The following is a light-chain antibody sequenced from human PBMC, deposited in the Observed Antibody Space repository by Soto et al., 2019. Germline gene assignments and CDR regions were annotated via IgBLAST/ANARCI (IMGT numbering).Light chain of an antibody. Sequence: DIQMTQSPASLSASVEYRFTITCRASQTVRTYLNWYEQKPGKAPKLLIYAASNLQSGVPSRFSGSGSGTDFTVTITSLRPEDFETYWCQQSYNNPVTFGQGTRLEIK. CDR3: QQSYNNPVT. J-gene: IGKJ5*01. CDR2: AAS. CDR1: QTVRTY. V-gene: IGKV1-39*01.